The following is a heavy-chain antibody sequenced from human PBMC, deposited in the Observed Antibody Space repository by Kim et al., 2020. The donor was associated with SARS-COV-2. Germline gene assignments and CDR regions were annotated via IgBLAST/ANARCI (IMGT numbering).Heavy chain of an antibody. CDR3: AKDIGGGYELAFGYYGMDV. J-gene: IGHJ6*02. D-gene: IGHD5-12*01. Sequence: GGSLRLSCAASGFTFDDYAMHWVRQAPGKGLEWVSGISWNSGSIGYADSVKGRFTISRDNAKNSLYLQMNSLRAEDTALYYCAKDIGGGYELAFGYYGMDVWGQGTTVTVSS. CDR2: ISWNSGSI. V-gene: IGHV3-9*01. CDR1: GFTFDDYA.